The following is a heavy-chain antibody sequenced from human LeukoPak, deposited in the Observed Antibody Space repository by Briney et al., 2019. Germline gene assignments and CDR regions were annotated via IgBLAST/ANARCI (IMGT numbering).Heavy chain of an antibody. CDR2: ISAYNGNT. Sequence: ASVTVSFKASGYTFTSYGISWVRQAPGQGLEWMGWISAYNGNTNYAQKLQGRVTMTTDTSTSTAYMELRSLRSDDTAVYYCARDEGYSSSWYFDYWGQGTLVTVSS. CDR1: GYTFTSYG. J-gene: IGHJ4*02. CDR3: ARDEGYSSSWYFDY. D-gene: IGHD6-13*01. V-gene: IGHV1-18*01.